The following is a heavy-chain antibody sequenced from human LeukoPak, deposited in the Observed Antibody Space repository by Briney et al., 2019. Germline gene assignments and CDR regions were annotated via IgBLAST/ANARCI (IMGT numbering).Heavy chain of an antibody. J-gene: IGHJ4*02. CDR1: GYTFTGYY. Sequence: ASVKVSCKASGYTFTGYYMHWVRHAPGQGLEWMGWINPNSGGTNYAQKFQGRVTMTRDTSISTAYMELSRLRSDDTAVYYCARDRLPYYYDSSGYLLDYWGQGTLVTVSS. D-gene: IGHD3-22*01. CDR2: INPNSGGT. V-gene: IGHV1-2*02. CDR3: ARDRLPYYYDSSGYLLDY.